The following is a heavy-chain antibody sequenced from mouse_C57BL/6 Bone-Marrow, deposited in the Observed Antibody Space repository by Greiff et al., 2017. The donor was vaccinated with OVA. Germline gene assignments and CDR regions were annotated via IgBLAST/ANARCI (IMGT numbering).Heavy chain of an antibody. V-gene: IGHV1-64*01. CDR1: GYTFTSYW. CDR3: ARFQHYYGSSYYYAMDY. CDR2: IHPNSGST. D-gene: IGHD1-1*01. Sequence: QVQLQQPGAELVKPGASVKLSCKASGYTFTSYWMHWVKQRPGQVLEWIGMIHPNSGSTNYNEKFKSKATLTVDKSSSTAYMQLSSLTSEDSAVYYCARFQHYYGSSYYYAMDYWGQGTSVTVSS. J-gene: IGHJ4*01.